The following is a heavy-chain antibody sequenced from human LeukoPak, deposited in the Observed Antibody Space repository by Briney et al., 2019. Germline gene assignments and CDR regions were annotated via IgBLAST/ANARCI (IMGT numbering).Heavy chain of an antibody. Sequence: GGSLRLSCAASGFTFRTYNMNWVRQAPGEGLEWVSYISSGGITIHYADSVKGRFTFSRDNAKNSLYLQMNSLRDEDTAVYYCARTSKYYYDSSGYYPFDYWGQGTLVTVSS. CDR2: ISSGGITI. CDR3: ARTSKYYYDSSGYYPFDY. CDR1: GFTFRTYN. D-gene: IGHD3-22*01. V-gene: IGHV3-48*02. J-gene: IGHJ4*02.